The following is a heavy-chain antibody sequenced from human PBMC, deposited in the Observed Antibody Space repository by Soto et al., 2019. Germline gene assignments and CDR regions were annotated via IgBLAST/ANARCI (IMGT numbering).Heavy chain of an antibody. CDR3: ARSRVEDIVATIFYYYGMDV. CDR2: IIPIFGTA. Sequence: QVQLVQSGAEVKKPGSSVKVSCKASGGTFSSYAISWVRQAPGQGLEWMGGIIPIFGTANYAQKFQGRVTITADESTSTAYMELSSLRSEDTAVYYCARSRVEDIVATIFYYYGMDVWGQGTTVTVSS. D-gene: IGHD5-12*01. CDR1: GGTFSSYA. J-gene: IGHJ6*02. V-gene: IGHV1-69*12.